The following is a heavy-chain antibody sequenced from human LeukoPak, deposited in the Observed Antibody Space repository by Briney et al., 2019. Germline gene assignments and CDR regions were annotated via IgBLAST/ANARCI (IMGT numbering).Heavy chain of an antibody. Sequence: SETLSLTCTVSGGSISSYYWSWIRQPPGKGLEWIGYIYYSGSTNYNPSLKSRVTISVDTSKNQFSLKLSSVTAADTAVYYCARVRIGEVFDYWGQGTLVTVSS. J-gene: IGHJ4*02. CDR3: ARVRIGEVFDY. D-gene: IGHD2-15*01. CDR1: GGSISSYY. V-gene: IGHV4-59*08. CDR2: IYYSGST.